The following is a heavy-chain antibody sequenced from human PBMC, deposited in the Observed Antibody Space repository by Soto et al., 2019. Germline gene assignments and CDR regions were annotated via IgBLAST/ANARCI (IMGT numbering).Heavy chain of an antibody. CDR1: GGSFSGYY. V-gene: IGHV4-34*01. CDR2: INHSGST. J-gene: IGHJ6*02. Sequence: SETLSLTCAVYGGSFSGYYWSWIRQPPGKGLEWIGEINHSGSTNYNPSLKSRVTISVDTSKNQFSLKLSSVTAADTAVYYCARVGAAAGRRVYYYYGMDVWGQGTTVTVSS. D-gene: IGHD6-13*01. CDR3: ARVGAAAGRRVYYYYGMDV.